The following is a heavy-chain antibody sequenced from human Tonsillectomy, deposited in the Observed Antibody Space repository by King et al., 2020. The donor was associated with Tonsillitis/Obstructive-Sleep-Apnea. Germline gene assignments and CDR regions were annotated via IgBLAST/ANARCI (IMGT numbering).Heavy chain of an antibody. J-gene: IGHJ4*02. CDR2: TRNKAHSYTT. D-gene: IGHD1-14*01. Sequence: GQLVQSGGGLVQPGGSLRLSCAASGFTFSDHYMDWVRQAPGKGLEWVGRTRNKAHSYTTEYAASGKGRFTISRDDSKNSLYLQMNSLKTEETAVYYCARVRTSSPVYNLDYWGQGTLVTVSS. V-gene: IGHV3-72*01. CDR3: ARVRTSSPVYNLDY. CDR1: GFTFSDHY.